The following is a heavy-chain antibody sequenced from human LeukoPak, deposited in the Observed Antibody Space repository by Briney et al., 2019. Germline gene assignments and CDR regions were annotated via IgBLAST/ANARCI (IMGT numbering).Heavy chain of an antibody. Sequence: GESLKISCKGSGYSFTSYWIGWVRQMPGKGLEWMGIIYPGDSDSRYSPSFQGQVTISADKSISTAYLQWSSLKASDTAMYYCARHSRYSSSSRVFDYWGQGTLVTVSS. CDR1: GYSFTSYW. CDR2: IYPGDSDS. V-gene: IGHV5-51*01. CDR3: ARHSRYSSSSRVFDY. D-gene: IGHD6-6*01. J-gene: IGHJ4*02.